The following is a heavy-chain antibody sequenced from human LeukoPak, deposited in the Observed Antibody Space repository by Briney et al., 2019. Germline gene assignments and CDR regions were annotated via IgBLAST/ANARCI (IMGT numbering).Heavy chain of an antibody. CDR1: GFTFSDYN. CDR2: ITSTGSYI. D-gene: IGHD5-12*01. Sequence: GGSLRLSCAASGFTFSDYNMNWVRQAPGKGLEWVSSITSTGSYIYYADSVKGRFTISRDNAKNSLFLQLNSLRAEDTAVYYCANAPYSAYYAYYYYYMDVWGKGTTVTVSS. CDR3: ANAPYSAYYAYYYYYMDV. V-gene: IGHV3-21*01. J-gene: IGHJ6*03.